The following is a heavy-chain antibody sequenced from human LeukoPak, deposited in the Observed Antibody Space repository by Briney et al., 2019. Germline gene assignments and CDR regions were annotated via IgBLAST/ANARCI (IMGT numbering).Heavy chain of an antibody. D-gene: IGHD1-26*01. CDR1: GFTFSSYA. V-gene: IGHV3-23*01. J-gene: IGHJ4*02. CDR2: ISGSGGST. CDR3: AKAPSGSYIYYFDY. Sequence: GGSLRLSCAASGFTFSSYAMSWVRQAPEKGLEWVSAISGSGGSTYYADSVKGRFTISRDNSKNTLYLQMNSLRAEDTAVYYCAKAPSGSYIYYFDYWGQGTLVTVSS.